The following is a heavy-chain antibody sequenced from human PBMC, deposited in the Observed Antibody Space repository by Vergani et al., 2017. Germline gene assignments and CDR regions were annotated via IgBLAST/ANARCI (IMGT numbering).Heavy chain of an antibody. V-gene: IGHV1-69*11. CDR2: IIPILGTA. Sequence: QVQLVQSGAEVKKPGSSVKVSCKASGGTFSSYAISWVRQAPGQGLEWMGRIIPILGTANYAQKFQGRVTMTADESTSTAYMELSSLRAEDTAVYYCARVQTGYSYGYNYYYMDVWGKGTTVTVSS. D-gene: IGHD5-18*01. J-gene: IGHJ6*03. CDR1: GGTFSSYA. CDR3: ARVQTGYSYGYNYYYMDV.